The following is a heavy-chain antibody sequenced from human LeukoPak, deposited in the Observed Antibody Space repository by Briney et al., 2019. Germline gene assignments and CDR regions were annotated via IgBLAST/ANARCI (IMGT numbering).Heavy chain of an antibody. Sequence: SETLSLTCTVSGASISSYYWGWVRQPPGKGLEWIGYILNTGSANYNPSLKSRVTISIDTSKNQFSLKLTSVTAADTAVYYCARDKALRNWYFDLWGRGTLATVSS. CDR2: ILNTGSA. V-gene: IGHV4-59*01. CDR3: ARDKALRNWYFDL. J-gene: IGHJ2*01. CDR1: GASISSYY.